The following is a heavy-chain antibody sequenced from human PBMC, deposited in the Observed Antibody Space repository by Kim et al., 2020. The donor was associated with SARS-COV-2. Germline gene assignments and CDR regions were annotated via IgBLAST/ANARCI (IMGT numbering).Heavy chain of an antibody. Sequence: VKGRFTISRDNATNSLYLQMNSLRAEDTAVYYCARGPGDFWSGYYTLFDYWGQGTLVTVSS. CDR3: ARGPGDFWSGYYTLFDY. D-gene: IGHD3-3*01. V-gene: IGHV3-48*03. J-gene: IGHJ4*02.